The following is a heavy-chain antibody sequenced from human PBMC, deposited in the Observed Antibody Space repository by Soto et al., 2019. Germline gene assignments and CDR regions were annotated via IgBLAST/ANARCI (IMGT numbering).Heavy chain of an antibody. D-gene: IGHD3-22*01. J-gene: IGHJ3*02. CDR1: GYTFTSYG. CDR3: ARDHPSNYYDSSAYYYYGAFDI. Sequence: QVQLVQSGAEVKKPGASVKVSCKASGYTFTSYGISWVRQAPGQGLEWMGWISAYNGKTNYAQKLQGRVTMTTDTSTSTAYMELRSLRSDDTAVYYCARDHPSNYYDSSAYYYYGAFDIWGQGTMVTVSS. CDR2: ISAYNGKT. V-gene: IGHV1-18*04.